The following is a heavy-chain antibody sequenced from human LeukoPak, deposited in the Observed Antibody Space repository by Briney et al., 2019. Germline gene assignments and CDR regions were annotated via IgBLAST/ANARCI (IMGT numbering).Heavy chain of an antibody. J-gene: IGHJ4*02. V-gene: IGHV4-34*01. CDR2: INHSGST. CDR3: ARGQLVRGRAHDY. D-gene: IGHD3-10*01. Sequence: SETLSLTCAVYGGSFSGYYWSWIRQPPGKGLERIGEINHSGSTNYNPSLKSRVTISVDTSKNQFSLKLSSVTAADTAVYYCARGQLVRGRAHDYWGQGTLVTASS. CDR1: GGSFSGYY.